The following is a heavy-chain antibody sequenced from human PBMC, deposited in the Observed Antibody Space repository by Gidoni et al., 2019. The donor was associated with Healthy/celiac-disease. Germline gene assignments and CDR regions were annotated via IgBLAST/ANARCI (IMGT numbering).Heavy chain of an antibody. CDR3: ARVVWVHGDKRGYFDY. J-gene: IGHJ4*02. CDR1: GGTFSSYA. CDR2: IIPILGIA. Sequence: QVQLVQSGAEVKKPGSSVKVSCKASGGTFSSYAISWVRPAPGHGLEWMGRIIPILGIANYEQKFQGRVTITADKSTSTAYMELSSLRSEDTAVYYCARVVWVHGDKRGYFDYWGQGTLVTVSS. D-gene: IGHD3-16*01. V-gene: IGHV1-69*04.